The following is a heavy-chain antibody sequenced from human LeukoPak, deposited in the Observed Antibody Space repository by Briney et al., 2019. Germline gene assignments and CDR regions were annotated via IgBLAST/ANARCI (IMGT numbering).Heavy chain of an antibody. CDR2: IYHSGSI. CDR3: ASPGKNAYDY. V-gene: IGHV4-4*02. Sequence: PSETLSLTCAVSGGSISSSNWWSWVRQPPGKGLEWIGEIYHSGSINYNPSLKSRVTISVDTSKNQFSLKLSSVTAADTDVYYCASPGKNAYDYWGQGTLVTVSS. CDR1: GGSISSSNW. J-gene: IGHJ4*02.